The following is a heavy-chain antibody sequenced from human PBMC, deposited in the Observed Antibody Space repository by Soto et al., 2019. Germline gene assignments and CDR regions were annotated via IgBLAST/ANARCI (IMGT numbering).Heavy chain of an antibody. Sequence: QVQLVQSGAEVKKPGASVKVSCKASGYTFTSYYMHWVRQAPGQGLEWMGIINPSGGSTSYAQKFKGRVTMTRDTSTSTVYMELSSLRAEDTAVYYCAREAGDYDSSGYYPDYWGQGTLVTVSS. CDR3: AREAGDYDSSGYYPDY. V-gene: IGHV1-46*03. J-gene: IGHJ4*02. CDR1: GYTFTSYY. CDR2: INPSGGST. D-gene: IGHD3-22*01.